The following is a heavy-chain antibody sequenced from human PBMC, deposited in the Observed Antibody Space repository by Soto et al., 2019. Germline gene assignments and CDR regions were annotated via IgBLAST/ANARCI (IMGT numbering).Heavy chain of an antibody. CDR2: IGTAGDT. CDR1: GFTFSSYD. V-gene: IGHV3-13*01. Sequence: GGSLRLSCAASGFTFSSYDMHWVRQATGKGLEWVSAIGTAGDTYYPGSVKGRLTISRENAKNSLYLQMNSLRAEDTAVYYCAREYDSGERRHNWFDPWGQGTLVTVSS. J-gene: IGHJ5*02. CDR3: AREYDSGERRHNWFDP. D-gene: IGHD4-17*01.